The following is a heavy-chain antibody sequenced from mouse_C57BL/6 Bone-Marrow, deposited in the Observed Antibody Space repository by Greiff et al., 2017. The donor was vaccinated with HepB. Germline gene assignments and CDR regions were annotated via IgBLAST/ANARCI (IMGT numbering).Heavy chain of an antibody. CDR3: ARTSYYYGSLHWYFDV. Sequence: QVQLQQSGAELAKPGASVKLSCKASGYTFTSYWMPWVKQRPGQGLEWIGYINHSSGYTKYNQKFKDKATLTADKSSSTAYMQLSSLTYEDSAVYYCARTSYYYGSLHWYFDVWGTGTTVTVSS. CDR1: GYTFTSYW. D-gene: IGHD1-1*01. J-gene: IGHJ1*03. CDR2: INHSSGYT. V-gene: IGHV1-7*01.